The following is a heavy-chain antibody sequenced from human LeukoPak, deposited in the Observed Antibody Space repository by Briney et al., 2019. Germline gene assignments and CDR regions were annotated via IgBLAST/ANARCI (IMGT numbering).Heavy chain of an antibody. V-gene: IGHV3-7*01. J-gene: IGHJ4*02. Sequence: HPGGSLRLSCAASGFTFDNYGMHWVRQAPGKGLEWVANIKQDGSEKYYVDSVKGRFTISRDNAKNSLYLQMNSLRAEDTAVYYCARDRYGDGYNYVFDYWGQGTLVTVSS. CDR3: ARDRYGDGYNYVFDY. CDR2: IKQDGSEK. D-gene: IGHD5-24*01. CDR1: GFTFDNYG.